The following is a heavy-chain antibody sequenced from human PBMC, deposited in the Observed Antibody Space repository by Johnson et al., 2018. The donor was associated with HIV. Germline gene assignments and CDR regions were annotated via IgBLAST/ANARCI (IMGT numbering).Heavy chain of an antibody. D-gene: IGHD2-8*02. CDR1: GFTFSSYG. J-gene: IGHJ3*02. Sequence: QVQLVESGGGVVQPGRSLRLSCTASGFTFSSYGIHWVRQAPGKGLEWVAVIWFDGNNKHYSDSVKGRFTISRDNSNNILDLQMNCLRVEDTAVYYCSKVAVATAAGGVALDIWGPGTMVTVS. CDR2: IWFDGNNK. CDR3: SKVAVATAAGGVALDI. V-gene: IGHV3-33*06.